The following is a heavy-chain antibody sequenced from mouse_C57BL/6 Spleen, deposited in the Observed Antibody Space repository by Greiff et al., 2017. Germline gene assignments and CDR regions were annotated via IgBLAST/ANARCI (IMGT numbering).Heavy chain of an antibody. D-gene: IGHD4-1*01. V-gene: IGHV14-4*01. J-gene: IGHJ2*01. CDR1: GFNFTDDY. CDR3: TRTDNWLYFDY. Sequence: DVQLQESGAELVRPGASVKLSCTASGFNFTDDYMHWVKQRPEQGLEWIGWIDPENGDTEYATKFQGKATITADTSSNTAYLQLSSLTSEDTAVYYGTRTDNWLYFDYWGQGTTLTVSS. CDR2: IDPENGDT.